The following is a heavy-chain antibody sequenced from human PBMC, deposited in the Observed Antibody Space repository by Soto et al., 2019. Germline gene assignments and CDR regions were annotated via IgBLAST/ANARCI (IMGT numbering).Heavy chain of an antibody. CDR2: ISYDGSNK. D-gene: IGHD3-22*01. CDR1: VFTCSSCA. Sequence: PGGSLRLSCAASVFTCSSCAMHWVRQAPGKGLEWVAVISYDGSNKYYADSVKGRFTISRDNSKNTLYLQMNSLRAEDTAVYYCARDQYYYDSSGTFDYWGQGTLVTVSS. J-gene: IGHJ4*02. CDR3: ARDQYYYDSSGTFDY. V-gene: IGHV3-30-3*01.